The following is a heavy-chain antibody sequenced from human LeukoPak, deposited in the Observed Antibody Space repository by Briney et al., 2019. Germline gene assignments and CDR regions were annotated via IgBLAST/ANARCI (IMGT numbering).Heavy chain of an antibody. CDR3: ARDLPLTFQSGSYYVRFDY. Sequence: GASVKVSCKASGYTFTSYGISWVRQAPGQGLEWMGWISAYNGNTNYAQKLQGRVTMTTDTSTSTAYMELRSLRSDDTAVYYCARDLPLTFQSGSYYVRFDYWGQGTLVTVSS. CDR1: GYTFTSYG. CDR2: ISAYNGNT. J-gene: IGHJ4*02. D-gene: IGHD1-26*01. V-gene: IGHV1-18*01.